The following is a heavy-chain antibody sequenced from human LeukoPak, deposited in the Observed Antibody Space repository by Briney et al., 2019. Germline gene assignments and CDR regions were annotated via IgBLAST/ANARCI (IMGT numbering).Heavy chain of an antibody. CDR3: ARGLDESEYSSSWYGMDV. V-gene: IGHV4-30-2*01. D-gene: IGHD6-13*01. CDR1: GGSISSGGYY. J-gene: IGHJ6*04. CDR2: IYHSRST. Sequence: SETLSLTCTVSGGSISSGGYYWSWIRQPPGKGLEWIGYIYHSRSTYYNPSLKSRVTISVDRSKNQFSLKLSSVTAADTAVYYCARGLDESEYSSSWYGMDVWGKGTTVTVSS.